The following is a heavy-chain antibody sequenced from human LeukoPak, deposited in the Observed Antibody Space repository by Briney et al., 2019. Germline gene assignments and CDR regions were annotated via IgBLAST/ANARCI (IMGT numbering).Heavy chain of an antibody. CDR2: IHHSGST. Sequence: SETLTLTCAVYGGSFSGFYWSWIRQPPGKGLEWIGEIHHSGSTNYNPSLKSRVTISVDTSKNQFSLKLSSVTAADTAVYYCARMREIAATGISGGVYWGHGTLVTVSS. J-gene: IGHJ4*01. V-gene: IGHV4-34*01. CDR1: GGSFSGFY. D-gene: IGHD6-13*01. CDR3: ARMREIAATGISGGVY.